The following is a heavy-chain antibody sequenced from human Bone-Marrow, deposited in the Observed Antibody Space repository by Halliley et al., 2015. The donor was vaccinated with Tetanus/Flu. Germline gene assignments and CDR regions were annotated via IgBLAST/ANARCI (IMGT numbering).Heavy chain of an antibody. CDR3: TASIAVAGNYFDY. Sequence: VGRMGSKANRYATAYVASVKGRFIISRDDSKNTAYLQMNSLKTEDTAVYYCTASIAVAGNYFDYWGQGTLVTVSS. V-gene: IGHV3-73*01. J-gene: IGHJ4*02. CDR2: MGSKANRYAT. D-gene: IGHD6-19*01.